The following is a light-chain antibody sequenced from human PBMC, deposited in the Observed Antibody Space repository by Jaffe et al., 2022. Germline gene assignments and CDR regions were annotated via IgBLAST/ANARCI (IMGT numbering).Light chain of an antibody. CDR1: SSDVGGYNY. Sequence: QSALTQPRSVSGSPGQSVTISCTGTSSDVGGYNYVSWYQQHPGKAPKLMISDVSKRPSGVPDRFSGSKSGNTASLTISGLQTEDEADYYCCSYAGSNTPYVFGTGTEVTVL. CDR3: CSYAGSNTPYV. V-gene: IGLV2-11*01. J-gene: IGLJ1*01. CDR2: DVS.